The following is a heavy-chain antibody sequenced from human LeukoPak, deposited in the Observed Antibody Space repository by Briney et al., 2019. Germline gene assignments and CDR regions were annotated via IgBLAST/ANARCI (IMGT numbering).Heavy chain of an antibody. CDR2: IYYSGST. CDR1: GGSISSVGYY. J-gene: IGHJ4*02. V-gene: IGHV4-31*03. CDR3: ARGISGGTIFGVVITYFDY. Sequence: SQTLSLTCTVSGGSISSVGYYWSWIRQHPGKGLEWIGYIYYSGSTYYNPSLKSRVTISVDTSKNQFSLKLSSVTAADTAVYYCARGISGGTIFGVVITYFDYWGQGTLVTVSS. D-gene: IGHD3-3*01.